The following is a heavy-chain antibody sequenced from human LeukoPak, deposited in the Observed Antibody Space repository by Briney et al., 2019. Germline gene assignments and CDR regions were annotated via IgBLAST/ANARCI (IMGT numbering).Heavy chain of an antibody. Sequence: GGSLRLSCAASGFTFSSYAMSWVRQAPGKGLEWVSVISGSGGNTYYADSVKGRFTISRDNSKNTLYLQMSSLRAEDTAVYYCARKPGYCSSSSCYEGDYFFDSWGQGTLVTVSS. CDR1: GFTFSSYA. J-gene: IGHJ4*02. V-gene: IGHV3-23*01. CDR2: ISGSGGNT. D-gene: IGHD2-2*01. CDR3: ARKPGYCSSSSCYEGDYFFDS.